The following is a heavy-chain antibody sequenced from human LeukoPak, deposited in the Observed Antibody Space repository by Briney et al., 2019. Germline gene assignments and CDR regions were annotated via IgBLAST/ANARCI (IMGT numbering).Heavy chain of an antibody. J-gene: IGHJ4*02. Sequence: SETLSLTCTVSGYSISSGYYWGWIRQPPGRGLEWIGSIYHSGSTYYNPSLKSRVTISVDTSKNQFSLKLSSVTAADTAVYYCARETINWGSYYFDYWGQGTLVTVSS. CDR1: GYSISSGYY. V-gene: IGHV4-38-2*02. CDR2: IYHSGST. CDR3: ARETINWGSYYFDY. D-gene: IGHD7-27*01.